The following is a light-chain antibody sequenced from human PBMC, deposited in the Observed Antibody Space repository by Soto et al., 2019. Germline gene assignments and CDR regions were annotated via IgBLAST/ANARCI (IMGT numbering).Light chain of an antibody. CDR2: GVS. CDR3: QQYNSSRQA. J-gene: IGKJ1*01. CDR1: QSVSSN. V-gene: IGKV3-15*01. Sequence: EIVMTQSPATLSVSPRERATLSCRASQSVSSNLAWSQQKPGQAPRLLIYGVSTRATGIPPRFSGSGSGTESNLAISSLQSEDYAVYYCQQYNSSRQAFGQGTKVEIK.